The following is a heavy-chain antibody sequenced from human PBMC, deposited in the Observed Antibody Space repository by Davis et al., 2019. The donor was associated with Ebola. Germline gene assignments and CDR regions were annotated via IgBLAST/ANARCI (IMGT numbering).Heavy chain of an antibody. V-gene: IGHV1-18*01. D-gene: IGHD2-15*01. J-gene: IGHJ4*02. CDR1: GGTFSSYA. CDR2: ISAYNGNT. CDR3: ARGGCSGGSCYSADY. Sequence: ASVKVSCKASGGTFSSYAITWVRQAPGQGLEWMGWISAYNGNTNYAQKLQGRVTMTTDTSTSTSYMELRSLRSDDTAVYYCARGGCSGGSCYSADYWGQGTLVTVSS.